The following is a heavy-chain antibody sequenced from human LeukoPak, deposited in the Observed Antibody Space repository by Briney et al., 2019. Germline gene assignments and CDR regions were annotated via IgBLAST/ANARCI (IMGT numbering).Heavy chain of an antibody. CDR1: GFTFSSYN. J-gene: IGHJ6*03. V-gene: IGHV3-21*01. Sequence: GGSLRLSCAASGFTFSSYNMNWVRQAPGKGLEWVSSITSSSSHIYYADSVKGRFTISRDNAKNSLYLQIDSLRAEDTAVYYCARDPYSGSYVDYYYYYYMDVRGKGTTVTISS. D-gene: IGHD6-13*01. CDR2: ITSSSSHI. CDR3: ARDPYSGSYVDYYYYYYMDV.